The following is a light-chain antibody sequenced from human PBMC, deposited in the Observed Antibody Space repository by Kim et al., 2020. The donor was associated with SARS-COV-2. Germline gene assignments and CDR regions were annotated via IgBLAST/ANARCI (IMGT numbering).Light chain of an antibody. CDR2: AVS. CDR1: SSNVGGYNY. CDR3: SSYTSGSTWV. J-gene: IGLJ3*02. V-gene: IGLV2-14*03. Sequence: GQSVTIACTGTSSNVGGYNYVSCDQRHPGKAPKLMIYAVSRRPSGVSNRFYGSKSGNTASLTISGLQAEDEADYFCSSYTSGSTWVFGGGTQLTV.